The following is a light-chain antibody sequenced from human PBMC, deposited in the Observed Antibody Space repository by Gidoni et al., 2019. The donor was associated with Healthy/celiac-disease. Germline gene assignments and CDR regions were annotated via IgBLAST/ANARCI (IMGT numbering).Light chain of an antibody. CDR1: QSVSSSY. Sequence: EIVLTQSPGTLSLSPGERATLSCRASQSVSSSYLAWYQQKPGQAPRLLIYGASSRATGIPDRFSGSGSGTDFTLTISRLEPEDFAVYYCQQYGSSPVTFXQXTRLEIK. V-gene: IGKV3-20*01. J-gene: IGKJ5*01. CDR2: GAS. CDR3: QQYGSSPVT.